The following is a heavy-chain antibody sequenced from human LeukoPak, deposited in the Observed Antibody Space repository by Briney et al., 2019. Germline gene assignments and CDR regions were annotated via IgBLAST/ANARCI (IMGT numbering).Heavy chain of an antibody. CDR2: ISYDGSNK. Sequence: GGSLRLSCAASGFTFSSYAMHWVRQAPCKGLEWVAVISYDGSNKYYADSVKGRFTISRDNSKNTLYLQMNSLRAEDTAVYYCARDKGGSYYVYCDYWGQGTLVTVSS. CDR3: ARDKGGSYYVYCDY. D-gene: IGHD1-26*01. V-gene: IGHV3-30-3*01. CDR1: GFTFSSYA. J-gene: IGHJ4*02.